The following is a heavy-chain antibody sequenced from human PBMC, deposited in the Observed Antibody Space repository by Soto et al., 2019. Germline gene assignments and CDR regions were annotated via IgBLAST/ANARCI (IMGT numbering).Heavy chain of an antibody. V-gene: IGHV3-23*01. CDR1: GFTFSSYA. CDR2: ISGSGGST. Sequence: PGGSLRLSCAASGFTFSSYAMSWVRQAPGKGLEWVSAISGSGGSTYYADSVKGRFTISRDNSKNTLYLQMNSLRAEDTAVYYCAKDEVGGWFGELLSAYYYYGMDVWGQGTTVTVSS. J-gene: IGHJ6*02. D-gene: IGHD3-10*01. CDR3: AKDEVGGWFGELLSAYYYYGMDV.